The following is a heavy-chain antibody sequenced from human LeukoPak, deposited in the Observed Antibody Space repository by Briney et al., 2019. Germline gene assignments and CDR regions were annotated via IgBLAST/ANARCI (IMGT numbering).Heavy chain of an antibody. CDR1: GFTLSSYS. D-gene: IGHD7-27*01. V-gene: IGHV3-21*01. J-gene: IGHJ6*03. CDR3: ARGGDPYYYYYYYMDV. CDR2: ISSSSSYI. Sequence: GGSLRLSCAASGFTLSSYSMNWVRQAPGKGLEWVSSISSSSSYIYYADSVKGRFTISRDNAKNSLYLQMNSLRAEDTAVYYCARGGDPYYYYYYYMDVWGKGTTVTVSS.